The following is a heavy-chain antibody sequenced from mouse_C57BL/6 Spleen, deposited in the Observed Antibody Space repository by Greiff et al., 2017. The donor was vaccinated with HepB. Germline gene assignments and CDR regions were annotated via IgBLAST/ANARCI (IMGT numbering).Heavy chain of an antibody. Sequence: QVTLKESGPGLLQPSQTLSLTRSFSGFSLRTSNMGIGWIRQPSGKGLEWLAHIWWHDDKYYNPSLKSRLTISKDTSNNQVFLKITSVDTADTATYYCAQIARYYGYDEGVFDYWGQGTTLTVSS. J-gene: IGHJ2*01. D-gene: IGHD2-2*01. CDR3: AQIARYYGYDEGVFDY. CDR2: IWWHDDK. V-gene: IGHV8-5*01. CDR1: GFSLRTSNMG.